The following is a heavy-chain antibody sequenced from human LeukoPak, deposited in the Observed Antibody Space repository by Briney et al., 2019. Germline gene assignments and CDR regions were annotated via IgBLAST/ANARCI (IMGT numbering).Heavy chain of an antibody. D-gene: IGHD3-10*01. J-gene: IGHJ6*03. CDR2: IYYSGST. CDR1: GGSISSSSYY. Sequence: PSETLSLTCTVSGGSISSSSYYWGWIRQPPGKGLEWIGSIYYSGSTYYNPSLKSRVTISVDTSKNQFSLKLSSLTAADTAVYYCAREIEGGRGYQYYMDVWGKGTTVTVSS. V-gene: IGHV4-39*07. CDR3: AREIEGGRGYQYYMDV.